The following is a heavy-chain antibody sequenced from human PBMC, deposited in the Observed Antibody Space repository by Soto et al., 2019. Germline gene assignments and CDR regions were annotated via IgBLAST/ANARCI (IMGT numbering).Heavy chain of an antibody. D-gene: IGHD3-10*01. CDR2: ISSSSSYI. Sequence: PGGSLRLSCAASGFTFSSYSMNWVRQAPGKGLEWVSSISSSSSYIYYADSVKGRFTISRDNAKNSLYLQMNSLRAEDTAVYYCARELSSITMVREDAFDIWGQGTMVTVSS. CDR1: GFTFSSYS. CDR3: ARELSSITMVREDAFDI. J-gene: IGHJ3*02. V-gene: IGHV3-21*01.